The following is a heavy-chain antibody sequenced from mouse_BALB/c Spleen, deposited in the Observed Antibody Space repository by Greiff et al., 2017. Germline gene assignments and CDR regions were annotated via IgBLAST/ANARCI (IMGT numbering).Heavy chain of an antibody. Sequence: EVKLVESGGGLVKPGGSLKLSCAASGFTFSDYYMYWVRQTPEKRLEWVATISDGGSYTYYPDSVKGRFTISRDNAKNNLYLQMSSLKSEDTAMYYCARDKGYGNHRAWFAYWGQGTLVTVSA. CDR1: GFTFSDYY. J-gene: IGHJ3*01. D-gene: IGHD2-10*02. CDR3: ARDKGYGNHRAWFAY. V-gene: IGHV5-4*02. CDR2: ISDGGSYT.